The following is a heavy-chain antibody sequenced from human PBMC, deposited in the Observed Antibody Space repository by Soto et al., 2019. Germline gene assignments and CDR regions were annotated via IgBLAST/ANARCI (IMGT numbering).Heavy chain of an antibody. CDR1: GFTFSSYA. CDR2: ISGSGGST. D-gene: IGHD3-3*01. J-gene: IGHJ4*02. V-gene: IGHV3-23*01. CDR3: AKDPTYDLRRRHYTGDVY. Sequence: PGGSLRLSCAASGFTFSSYAMSWVRQAPGKGLEWVSAISGSGGSTYYADSVKGRFTISRDNSKNTLYLQMNSLRAEDTAVYYCAKDPTYDLRRRHYTGDVYCGKAPLLTVSS.